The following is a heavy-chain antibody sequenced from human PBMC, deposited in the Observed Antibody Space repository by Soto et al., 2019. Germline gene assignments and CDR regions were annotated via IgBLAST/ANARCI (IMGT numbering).Heavy chain of an antibody. J-gene: IGHJ3*02. V-gene: IGHV1-69*12. CDR2: IIPISGTA. CDR1: GGTFSSYA. CDR3: ARSGVVVNGFDI. Sequence: QVQLVQSGAEVKKPGSSVNVSCNASGGTFSSYAISWVRQAPGQGLEWMGGIIPISGTANYAQKFQGRVTITADESTSTASMELSSLRSEDTAVYYCARSGVVVNGFDIWGQGTMVTVSS. D-gene: IGHD2-21*01.